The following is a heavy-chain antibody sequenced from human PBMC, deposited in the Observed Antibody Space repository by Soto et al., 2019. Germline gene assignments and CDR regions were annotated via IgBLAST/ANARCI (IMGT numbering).Heavy chain of an antibody. CDR3: ARVALARRVLITATGYDF. V-gene: IGHV1-18*01. CDR2: ISGYNGNP. CDR1: GYTFVSYG. D-gene: IGHD3-10*01. Sequence: QVQLVQSGAEAKKPGASVKVSCTTSGYTFVSYGVSWVRQAPGQGLEWMGWISGYNGNPKYAQKLQGRVSMTTDTSTSTAYMELRSLRSDDTAVYYCARVALARRVLITATGYDFWGQGTLVIVSS. J-gene: IGHJ4*02.